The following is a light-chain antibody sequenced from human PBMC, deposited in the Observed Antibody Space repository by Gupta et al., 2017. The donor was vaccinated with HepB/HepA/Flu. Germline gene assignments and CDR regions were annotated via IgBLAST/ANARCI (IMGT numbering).Light chain of an antibody. CDR3: HKHYTFPLK. J-gene: IGKJ1*01. V-gene: IGKV4-1*01. CDR2: WAS. Sequence: DIVMTQSPDSLAVSLGERATINCKSSQNVLYSSNNQNYLAWYQQKPGQPPKLLIYWASARESGVPDRVSGSGSAPDCTPNISSLQAEDVAVYYGHKHYTFPLKFGRGTKLEIK. CDR1: QNVLYSSNNQNY.